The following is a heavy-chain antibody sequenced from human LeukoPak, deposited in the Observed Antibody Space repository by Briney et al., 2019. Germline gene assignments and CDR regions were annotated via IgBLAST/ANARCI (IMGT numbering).Heavy chain of an antibody. D-gene: IGHD6-13*01. CDR1: GFTFSSYT. Sequence: GGSLRLSCAASGFTFSSYTMSWVRQAPGKGLEWVSGINWNGGSTGYADSVKGRFTISRDNAKNSLYLQMNSLRAEDTALYHCARDLRAAGTRGWFDPWGQGTLVTVSS. CDR3: ARDLRAAGTRGWFDP. J-gene: IGHJ5*02. CDR2: INWNGGST. V-gene: IGHV3-20*01.